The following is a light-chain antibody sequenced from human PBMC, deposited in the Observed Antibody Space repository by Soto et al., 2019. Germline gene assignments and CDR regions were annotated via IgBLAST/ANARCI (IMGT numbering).Light chain of an antibody. CDR3: QQRSDWPPNFT. CDR2: DAS. CDR1: QSVSSY. J-gene: IGKJ4*01. Sequence: EIVLTQSPATLSLSPGERATLSCRASQSVSSYLAWYQLKPGQAPRLLIYDASNRATGVPARFSGSRSGTDFTLTIGILEPEDFAVYYCQQRSDWPPNFTFGGGTKVEIK. V-gene: IGKV3-11*01.